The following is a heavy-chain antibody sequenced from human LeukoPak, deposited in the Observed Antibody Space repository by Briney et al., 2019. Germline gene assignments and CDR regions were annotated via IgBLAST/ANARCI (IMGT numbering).Heavy chain of an antibody. V-gene: IGHV1-18*01. Sequence: GASVKVSCKASGYNFTSYGLTWVRQAPGQGPEWMGWISPYNGNTNYAQNFQGRVTMTTDTSTSTADMELRSLRSDDTAVYYCARLNIVVVVGAGDGDYHYYKYMDVWDSGTTVTVSS. J-gene: IGHJ6*03. CDR2: ISPYNGNT. CDR1: GYNFTSYG. D-gene: IGHD2-15*01. CDR3: ARLNIVVVVGAGDGDYHYYKYMDV.